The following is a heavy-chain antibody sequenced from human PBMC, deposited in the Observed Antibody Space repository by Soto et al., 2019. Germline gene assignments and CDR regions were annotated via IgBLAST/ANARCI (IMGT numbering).Heavy chain of an antibody. CDR2: INHSGST. Sequence: SETLSLTCTVYGGSFSGYYWSWIRQPPGKGLEWIGEINHSGSTNYNPSLKSRVTISVDTSKNQFSLKLSSVTAADTAVYYCARGGIAAAGTGFDYWGQGTLVTVSS. V-gene: IGHV4-34*01. D-gene: IGHD6-13*01. CDR1: GGSFSGYY. CDR3: ARGGIAAAGTGFDY. J-gene: IGHJ4*02.